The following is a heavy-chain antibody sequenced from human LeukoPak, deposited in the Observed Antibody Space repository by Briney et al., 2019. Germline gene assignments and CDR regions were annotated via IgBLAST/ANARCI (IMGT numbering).Heavy chain of an antibody. CDR3: ARAQRYCAGTSCYAPVAY. D-gene: IGHD2-2*01. V-gene: IGHV1-8*01. Sequence: ASVKVSCKASGYTFTSYDINWVRQATGQGLEWRGWRNPNSGNTDYAPKFQGRVTMTRNTSITIAYMELSSLRSEDTAVYYCARAQRYCAGTSCYAPVAYWGQGTLVTVSS. J-gene: IGHJ4*02. CDR1: GYTFTSYD. CDR2: RNPNSGNT.